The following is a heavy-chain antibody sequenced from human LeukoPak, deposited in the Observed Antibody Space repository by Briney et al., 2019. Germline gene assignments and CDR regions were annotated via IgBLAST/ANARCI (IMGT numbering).Heavy chain of an antibody. CDR1: GYTFTGYY. J-gene: IGHJ4*02. CDR2: INPNSGGT. V-gene: IGHV1-2*02. D-gene: IGHD1-26*01. Sequence: ASVKVSCKASGYTFTGYYMHWVRQAPGQGLEWMGWINPNSGGTNYAQKFQGRVTMTRDTSISTAYMELSRLRSDDTAVYYCAREGNSGSYSADYWGQGTLVTVSS. CDR3: AREGNSGSYSADY.